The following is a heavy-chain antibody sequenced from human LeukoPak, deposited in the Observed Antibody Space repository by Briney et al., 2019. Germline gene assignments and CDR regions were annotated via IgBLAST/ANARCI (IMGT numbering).Heavy chain of an antibody. CDR3: ARDRGSSQTEYFDL. Sequence: ASVKVSCKASGYTFTSYGISWVRQAPGQGLEWMGWISAYNGNTDYAQKLQGRVTMTTDTSTSTAYMELRSLRSDDTAVYYCARDRGSSQTEYFDLWGRGTLVTVSS. CDR1: GYTFTSYG. V-gene: IGHV1-18*01. CDR2: ISAYNGNT. D-gene: IGHD6-13*01. J-gene: IGHJ2*01.